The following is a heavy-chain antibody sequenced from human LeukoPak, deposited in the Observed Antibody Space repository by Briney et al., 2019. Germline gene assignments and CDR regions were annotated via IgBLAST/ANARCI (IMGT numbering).Heavy chain of an antibody. CDR1: GGSFSGYY. CDR3: ARHRSQLPYFHY. CDR2: INHSGST. J-gene: IGHJ4*02. V-gene: IGHV4-34*01. D-gene: IGHD2-2*01. Sequence: PSETLCLTCAVYGGSFSGYYWSRIRQPPGKGLEWIGEINHSGSTNYNPSLKSRVTISVDTSKNQFSLKLSSVTAADTAVYYSARHRSQLPYFHYWGQGTLVTVSS.